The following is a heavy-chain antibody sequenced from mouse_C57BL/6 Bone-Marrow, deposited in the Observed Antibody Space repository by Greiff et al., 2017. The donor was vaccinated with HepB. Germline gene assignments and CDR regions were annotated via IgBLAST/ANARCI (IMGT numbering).Heavy chain of an antibody. CDR1: YTFS. J-gene: IGHJ1*03. CDR2: GQGMEWIG. V-gene: IGHV1-87*01. CDR3: SEDSAVYYCAYTTVVSYWYFDV. Sequence: VKLMESGPELARPWASVKISCQAFYTFSRRVYFAIRDTNYWMQWVKQRPGQGMEWIGAIYPGNGDTSYNQKFKGKATLTADKSSSTAYMQLSSLTSEDSAVYYCAYTTVVSYWYFDVWGTGTTVTVSS. D-gene: IGHD1-1*01.